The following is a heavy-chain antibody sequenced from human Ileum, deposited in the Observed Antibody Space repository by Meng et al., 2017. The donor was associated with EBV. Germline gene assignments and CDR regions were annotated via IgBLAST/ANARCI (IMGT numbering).Heavy chain of an antibody. J-gene: IGHJ4*02. V-gene: IGHV4-30-2*01. CDR3: ARGAYFDY. CDR2: IYYSGSA. Sequence: QLQLKESGSGLVKPSETLSLTCAVSGGSISSGGYSCHWIRQPPGKGLQWIGYIYYSGSAYYNPSLKSRVTLSVDRSTNQFSLNLSSVTAADTAVYYCARGAYFDYWGQGTLVTVSS. CDR1: GGSISSGGYS.